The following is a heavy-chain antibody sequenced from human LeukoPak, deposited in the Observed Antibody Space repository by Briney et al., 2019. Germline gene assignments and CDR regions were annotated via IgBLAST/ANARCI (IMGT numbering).Heavy chain of an antibody. CDR3: AKGTVAGRQRAPPKEWFDP. D-gene: IGHD6-6*01. CDR2: ISSSSSYI. Sequence: GGSLRLSCAASGFTFSSYSMNWVRQAPGKGLEWVSSISSSSSYIYYADSVKGRFTIPRDNAKNSLSLQMNSLRAEDSAVYYCAKGTVAGRQRAPPKEWFDPWGQGTLVTVSS. J-gene: IGHJ5*02. V-gene: IGHV3-21*01. CDR1: GFTFSSYS.